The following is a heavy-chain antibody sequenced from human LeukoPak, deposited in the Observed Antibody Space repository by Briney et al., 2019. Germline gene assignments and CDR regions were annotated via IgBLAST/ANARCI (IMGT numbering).Heavy chain of an antibody. CDR2: INPNSGGT. V-gene: IGHV1-2*02. J-gene: IGHJ6*03. Sequence: ASVKVSCKASGHTFTGYYMHWVRQAPGQGLEWMGWINPNSGGTNYAQKFQGRVTITRNTSISTAYMELSSLRSEDTAVYYCARGLYYYGSGIYYMDVWGKGTTVTISS. D-gene: IGHD3-10*01. CDR3: ARGLYYYGSGIYYMDV. CDR1: GHTFTGYY.